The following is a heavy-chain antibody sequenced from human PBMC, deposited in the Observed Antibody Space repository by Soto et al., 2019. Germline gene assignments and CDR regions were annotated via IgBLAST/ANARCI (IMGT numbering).Heavy chain of an antibody. Sequence: GSLRLSCAASGFTFSSYAMSWVRQAPGKGLEWVSAISGSGGSTYYADSVKGRFTISRDNSKDTLYLQMNSLRAEDTAVYYCAKGKYYDFWSGYYSDYWGQGTLVTVSS. CDR2: ISGSGGST. CDR3: AKGKYYDFWSGYYSDY. CDR1: GFTFSSYA. D-gene: IGHD3-3*01. J-gene: IGHJ4*02. V-gene: IGHV3-23*01.